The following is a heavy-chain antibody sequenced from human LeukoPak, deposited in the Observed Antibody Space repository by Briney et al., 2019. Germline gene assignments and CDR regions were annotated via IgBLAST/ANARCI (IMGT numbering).Heavy chain of an antibody. CDR1: GGSITSSSYY. J-gene: IGHJ4*02. V-gene: IGHV4-39*01. CDR3: ARHDGSNNLDY. CDR2: IYYSGNT. D-gene: IGHD1-14*01. Sequence: SGTLSLTCGVSGGSITSSSYYWGWIRQPPGKGLEWIGSIYYSGNTYYKPSLKSRVTISVDTSKNQFSLKLSSVTAADTAVYYCARHDGSNNLDYWGQGTLVTVSS.